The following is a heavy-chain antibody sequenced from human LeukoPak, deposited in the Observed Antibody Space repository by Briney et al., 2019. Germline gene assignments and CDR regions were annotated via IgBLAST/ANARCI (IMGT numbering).Heavy chain of an antibody. V-gene: IGHV3-30*02. CDR1: GFTFSSNA. J-gene: IGHJ4*02. CDR3: AKDRGAWGSDFDY. D-gene: IGHD2-21*02. CDR2: IRYDGGNE. Sequence: GGSLRLSCAASGFTFSSNAMHWVRQARGKGREWVAFIRYDGGNEYYADSVKGRFTISRDNSKNTLYLQMNSLRAEDTAVYYCAKDRGAWGSDFDYWGQGTLVTVSS.